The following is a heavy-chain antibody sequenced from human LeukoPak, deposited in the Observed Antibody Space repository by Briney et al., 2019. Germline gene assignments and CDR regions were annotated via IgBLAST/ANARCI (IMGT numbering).Heavy chain of an antibody. CDR2: IANDGRDK. V-gene: IGHV3-30*18. D-gene: IGHD4-17*01. CDR3: AKDRDYGAAKYYFDY. J-gene: IGHJ4*02. Sequence: GGSLRLSCAASGFTFSSFAMHWVRQAPGKGLEHVAVIANDGRDKKYADSVKGRFTISRDNSKNTLSLQLTSLRAEDTAVYYCAKDRDYGAAKYYFDYWGQGALVTVSS. CDR1: GFTFSSFA.